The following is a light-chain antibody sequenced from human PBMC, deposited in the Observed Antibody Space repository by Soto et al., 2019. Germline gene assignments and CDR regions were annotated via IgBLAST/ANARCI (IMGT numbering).Light chain of an antibody. Sequence: SALTQPPSASGSPGQSVTISCTGTSSDVGGYNYVSWYQQHPGKAPKLMIYEVSKRPSGVPDRFSGSKSGNTASLTVSGLQAEDEGEYYCSSYAGSSSLLFGGGTKLTVL. CDR1: SSDVGGYNY. CDR3: SSYAGSSSLL. J-gene: IGLJ2*01. V-gene: IGLV2-8*01. CDR2: EVS.